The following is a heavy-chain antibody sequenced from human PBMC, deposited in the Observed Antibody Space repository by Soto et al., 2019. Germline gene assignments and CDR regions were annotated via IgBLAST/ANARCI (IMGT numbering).Heavy chain of an antibody. J-gene: IGHJ6*02. CDR1: GFTVSSNY. V-gene: IGHV3-53*01. CDR3: ARERSGSGYYYGMDV. Sequence: WGSLRLSCAASGFTVSSNYMSWVRQAPGKGLEWVSVIYSGGSTYYADSVKGRFTISRDNSKNTLYLQMNSLRAEDTAVYYCARERSGSGYYYGMDVWGQGTTVTVSS. CDR2: IYSGGST. D-gene: IGHD4-17*01.